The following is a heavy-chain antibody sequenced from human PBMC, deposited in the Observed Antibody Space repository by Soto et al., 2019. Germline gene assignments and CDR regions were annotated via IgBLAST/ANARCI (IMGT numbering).Heavy chain of an antibody. V-gene: IGHV3-23*01. CDR1: GFTFSSYA. CDR2: ISSSGSTT. Sequence: GSLRLSCAASGFTFSSYAMSWVRQAPGKGLEWVSDISSSGSTTYYADSVKGRFTISRDNAKNTLYLQMNSLRAEDTAVYYCARGNSPWQLVRTYYYYGMDVWGQGTTVTVSS. CDR3: ARGNSPWQLVRTYYYYGMDV. D-gene: IGHD6-6*01. J-gene: IGHJ6*02.